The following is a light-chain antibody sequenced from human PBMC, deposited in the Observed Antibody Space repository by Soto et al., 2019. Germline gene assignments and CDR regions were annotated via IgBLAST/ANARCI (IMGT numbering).Light chain of an antibody. Sequence: QSALTQPASVSGSPGQSITISCTGTSSDVGRYDYVSWYQHHPGKAPKLMLYEVTTRPSGISNRFSGSKSGNTASLTISGLQAEDEADYYCSSYTITSAVVFGGGTKVTVL. CDR1: SSDVGRYDY. V-gene: IGLV2-14*01. CDR2: EVT. J-gene: IGLJ2*01. CDR3: SSYTITSAVV.